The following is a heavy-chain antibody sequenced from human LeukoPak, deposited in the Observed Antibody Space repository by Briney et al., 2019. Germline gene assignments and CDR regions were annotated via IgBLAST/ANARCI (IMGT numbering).Heavy chain of an antibody. CDR1: GFTFSAYN. D-gene: IGHD3-16*01. Sequence: SGRSLRLSCAASGFTFSAYNMHWVRQAPGRGLEWVAIISYYGDTAFYADSVKGRFTISRDNSKNTLHLQMDSLRAEDTAVYYCAKDHLASPDCWGQGTLVTVSS. J-gene: IGHJ4*02. CDR3: AKDHLASPDC. CDR2: ISYYGDTA. V-gene: IGHV3-30-3*01.